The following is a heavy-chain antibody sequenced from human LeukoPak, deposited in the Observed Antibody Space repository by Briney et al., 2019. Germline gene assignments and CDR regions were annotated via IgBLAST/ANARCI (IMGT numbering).Heavy chain of an antibody. D-gene: IGHD6-13*01. Sequence: GGSLRLSCAASGFTFSSYAMHWVRQAPGKGLEWVAVISYDGSNKYYADSVKGRFTISRDNSKNTLYLQMNSLRAEDTAVYYCARDRPWGAAAGYGMDVWGQGTTVTVSS. V-gene: IGHV3-30-3*01. CDR1: GFTFSSYA. J-gene: IGHJ6*02. CDR3: ARDRPWGAAAGYGMDV. CDR2: ISYDGSNK.